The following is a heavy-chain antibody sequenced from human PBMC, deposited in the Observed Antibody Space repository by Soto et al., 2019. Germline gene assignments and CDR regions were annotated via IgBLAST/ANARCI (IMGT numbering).Heavy chain of an antibody. CDR3: ARGHLTMVRGVIITGNWFDP. V-gene: IGHV4-34*01. Sequence: SETLSLTCAVYGGSFSGYYWSWIRQPPGKGLEWIGEINHSGSTNYNPSLKSRVTISVDTSKNQFSLKLSSVTAADTAVYYCARGHLTMVRGVIITGNWFDPWGQGTLVTVSS. J-gene: IGHJ5*02. CDR2: INHSGST. CDR1: GGSFSGYY. D-gene: IGHD3-10*01.